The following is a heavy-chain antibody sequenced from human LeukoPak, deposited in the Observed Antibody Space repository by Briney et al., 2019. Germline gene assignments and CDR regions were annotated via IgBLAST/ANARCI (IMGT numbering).Heavy chain of an antibody. CDR2: ISYDGSNK. Sequence: GGSLRLSCVASGFTFSSYAMHWVRQAPGKGLEWVAVISYDGSNKYYADSVKGRFTISRDNSRSTLYLQMNSLRAEDTAVYYCASAITMIVVAPGYWGQGTLVTVSS. CDR3: ASAITMIVVAPGY. CDR1: GFTFSSYA. J-gene: IGHJ4*02. D-gene: IGHD3-22*01. V-gene: IGHV3-30-3*01.